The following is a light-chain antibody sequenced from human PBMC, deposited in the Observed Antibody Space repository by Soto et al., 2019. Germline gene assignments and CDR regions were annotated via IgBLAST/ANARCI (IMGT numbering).Light chain of an antibody. J-gene: IGLJ2*01. CDR1: SSDVGAYNF. CDR2: DVS. CDR3: ASYTNTINLV. V-gene: IGLV2-14*03. Sequence: QSALTQPASVSGSPGQSITISCTGTSSDVGAYNFVSWYQQLPGKAPKLMIYDVSNWPSGVSNRFSGSKSGNTASLTISGLQAEDEADYYCASYTNTINLVFGGGTKLTVL.